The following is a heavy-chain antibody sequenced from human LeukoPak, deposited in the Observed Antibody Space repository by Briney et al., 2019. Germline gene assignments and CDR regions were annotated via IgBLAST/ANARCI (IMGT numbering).Heavy chain of an antibody. V-gene: IGHV4-39*01. CDR2: IYYSGST. D-gene: IGHD3-10*01. CDR3: MYYGSGSPLYY. J-gene: IGHJ4*02. Sequence: SETLSLTCTVSGGSISSYYWGWIRQPPGKGLEFIGNIYYSGSTYYNPSLKSRVTISVDTSKNQFSLKLSSVTAADTAVYYCMYYGSGSPLYYWGQGTLVAVSS. CDR1: GGSISSYY.